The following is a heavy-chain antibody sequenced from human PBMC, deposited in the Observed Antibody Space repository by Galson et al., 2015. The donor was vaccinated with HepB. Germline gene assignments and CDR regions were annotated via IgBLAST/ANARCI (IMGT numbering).Heavy chain of an antibody. CDR1: GLTFSSHA. D-gene: IGHD3/OR15-3a*01. CDR2: ILHDGGGI. Sequence: SLRLSCAVSGLTFSSHAMHWVRQTPGKGLEWVAIILHDGGGIRYADSVKGRFTISRDNSKNTLSLQMDSLRVEDTALYYCAKDLSGSWTYDYWGRGTLVTVSS. V-gene: IGHV3-30*02. CDR3: AKDLSGSWTYDY. J-gene: IGHJ4*02.